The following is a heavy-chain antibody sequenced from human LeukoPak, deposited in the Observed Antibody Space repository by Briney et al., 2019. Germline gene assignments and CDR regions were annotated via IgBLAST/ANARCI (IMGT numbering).Heavy chain of an antibody. CDR2: FYPGASDT. CDR3: GRGYGGYNVVDL. V-gene: IGHV5-51*01. Sequence: GESLKISCKVSGYSPTNYCIGWVRQMPGKGLEWMGIFYPGASDTRYSPSFQGHVTISADKSISTTYLQWTTLKASDTAIYYRGRGYGGYNVVDLWAQETMVTVSS. J-gene: IGHJ3*01. D-gene: IGHD4-23*01. CDR1: GYSPTNYC.